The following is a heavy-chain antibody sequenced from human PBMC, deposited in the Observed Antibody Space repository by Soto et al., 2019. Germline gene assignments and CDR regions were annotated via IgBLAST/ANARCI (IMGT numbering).Heavy chain of an antibody. J-gene: IGHJ3*02. D-gene: IGHD3-22*01. CDR2: IWYDGSNK. CDR1: GFTFSSYG. V-gene: IGHV3-33*01. Sequence: HPGGSLRLSCAASGFTFSSYGMHWVRQAPGKGLEWVAVIWYDGSNKYYADSVKGRFTISRDNSKNTLYLQMNSLRAEDTAVYYCARDSLSELMYYYDRRSRAFDIRGQETMVTVSS. CDR3: ARDSLSELMYYYDRRSRAFDI.